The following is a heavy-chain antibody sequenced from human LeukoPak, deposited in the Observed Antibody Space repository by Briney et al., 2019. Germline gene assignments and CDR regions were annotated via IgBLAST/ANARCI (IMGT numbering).Heavy chain of an antibody. J-gene: IGHJ4*02. CDR3: ARHVPGYDILTEVDY. Sequence: SETLSLTCTVSGGSISSYYWRWIRQPPGKGLEWIGYIYYSGSTNYNPSLKSRVTISVDTSKNQFSLKLSSVTAADTAVYYCARHVPGYDILTEVDYWGQGTLVTVSS. CDR1: GGSISSYY. V-gene: IGHV4-59*08. D-gene: IGHD3-9*01. CDR2: IYYSGST.